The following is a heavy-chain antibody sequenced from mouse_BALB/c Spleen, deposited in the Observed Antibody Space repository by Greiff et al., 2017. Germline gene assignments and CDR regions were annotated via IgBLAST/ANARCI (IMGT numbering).Heavy chain of an antibody. CDR1: GFTFSSYA. Sequence: EVHLVESGGGLVKPGGSLKLSCAASGFTFSSYAMSWVRQTPEKRLEWVASISSGGSTYYPDSVKGRFTISRDNARNILYLQMSSLRSEDTAMYYCAREYGSYYYAMDYWGQGTSVTVSS. D-gene: IGHD1-1*01. CDR3: AREYGSYYYAMDY. V-gene: IGHV5-6-5*01. CDR2: ISSGGST. J-gene: IGHJ4*01.